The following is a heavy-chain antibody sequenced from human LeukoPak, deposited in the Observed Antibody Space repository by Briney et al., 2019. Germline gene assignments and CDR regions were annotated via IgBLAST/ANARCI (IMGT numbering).Heavy chain of an antibody. Sequence: PGGSLRLSCAASGFTFSGYWMHWVRQAPGKGLEWVSYISSSGSTIYYADSVTGRFTISRDNAKNSLYLQMNSLRAEDTAVYYCARDNYDSSGYYFDWGQGTLVTVSS. CDR3: ARDNYDSSGYYFD. D-gene: IGHD3-22*01. CDR2: ISSSGSTI. V-gene: IGHV3-48*04. J-gene: IGHJ4*02. CDR1: GFTFSGYW.